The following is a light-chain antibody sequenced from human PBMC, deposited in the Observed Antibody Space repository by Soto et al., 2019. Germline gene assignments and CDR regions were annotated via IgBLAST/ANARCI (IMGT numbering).Light chain of an antibody. CDR2: AAS. CDR3: KQSRSFPLT. CDR1: QDLDRW. J-gene: IGKJ4*01. V-gene: IGKV1-12*01. Sequence: DIQMTQSPSSLSASVGDRVTITCRASQDLDRWLAWYQQKPGEAPKVLILAASSLQSGLPSRFSGGGSGTDFSLTISSLQPEDFATYYCKQSRSFPLTFGGGTKVDNK.